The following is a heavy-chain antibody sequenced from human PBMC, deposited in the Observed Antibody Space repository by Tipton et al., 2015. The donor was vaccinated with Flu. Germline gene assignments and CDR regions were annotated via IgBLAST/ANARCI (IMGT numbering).Heavy chain of an antibody. CDR2: IYYSGST. CDR1: GGSISRYY. Sequence: TLSLTCTVSGGSISRYYWSWIRQPPGKGLEWIGYIYYSGSTNYNPSLKSRVTISLNTSKNQFSLNLTSVTAADTAVYYCARDSGFGDPFDYWGQGTLVTVSS. J-gene: IGHJ4*02. V-gene: IGHV4-59*01. CDR3: ARDSGFGDPFDY. D-gene: IGHD4-17*01.